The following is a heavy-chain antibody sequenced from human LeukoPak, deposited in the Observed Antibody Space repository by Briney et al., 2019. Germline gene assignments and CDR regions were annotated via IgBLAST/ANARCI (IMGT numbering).Heavy chain of an antibody. Sequence: GGSLRLSCSGSGFAFSGFAMGWDRQAPGKGLEWVSSISGSGDNTYYADSVDGRFVVSRDNTKNTLYLQMNSLRAEDTALYYCARGRGGDYVPSRFDYWGQGTLVTVSS. V-gene: IGHV3-23*01. CDR1: GFAFSGFA. D-gene: IGHD4-17*01. J-gene: IGHJ4*02. CDR3: ARGRGGDYVPSRFDY. CDR2: ISGSGDNT.